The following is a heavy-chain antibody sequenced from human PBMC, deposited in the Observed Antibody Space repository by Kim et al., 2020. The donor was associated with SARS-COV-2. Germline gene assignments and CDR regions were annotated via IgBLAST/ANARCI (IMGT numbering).Heavy chain of an antibody. Sequence: SETLSLTCTVSGGSISDSSYYWGWMRQPPGKGLEWIVTIYYSGSTYHNPSLKSRVTISGDTSKNPFSLKLSAVTAADTAVYYCARHSTGTTNYYFYYMDVWGKGTTVTVSS. CDR2: IYYSGST. CDR3: ARHSTGTTNYYFYYMDV. V-gene: IGHV4-39*01. D-gene: IGHD1-1*01. CDR1: GGSISDSSYY. J-gene: IGHJ6*03.